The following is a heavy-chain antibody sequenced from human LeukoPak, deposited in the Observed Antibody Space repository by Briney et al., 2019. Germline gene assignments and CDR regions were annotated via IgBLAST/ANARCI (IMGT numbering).Heavy chain of an antibody. V-gene: IGHV3-48*04. CDR2: ISSGSDSI. CDR3: ARGRPRYDSSGHFDY. Sequence: GGSLRLSCAASGFTFSTYSMNWVRQAPGKGLEWVSYISSGSDSIYYADSVKGRFTISRDNAKNTLYLQMNSLRAEDTAVYYCARGRPRYDSSGHFDYWGQGTLVTVSS. CDR1: GFTFSTYS. J-gene: IGHJ4*02. D-gene: IGHD3-22*01.